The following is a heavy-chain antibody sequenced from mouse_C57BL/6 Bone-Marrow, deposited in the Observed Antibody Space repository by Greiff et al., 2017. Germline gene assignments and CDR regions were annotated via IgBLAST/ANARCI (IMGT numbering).Heavy chain of an antibody. CDR3: SRQVTTVLATKYFDV. V-gene: IGHV5-9*01. Sequence: EVKLVESGGGLVKPGGSLKLSCAASGFTFSSYTMSWVRQTPEKRLQWVAAISGGGGNTSYPASVKGRFTISRDNDKNILYLQMSSLRSEDTALYYCSRQVTTVLATKYFDVWGTGTTVTVSS. J-gene: IGHJ1*03. CDR2: ISGGGGNT. D-gene: IGHD1-1*01. CDR1: GFTFSSYT.